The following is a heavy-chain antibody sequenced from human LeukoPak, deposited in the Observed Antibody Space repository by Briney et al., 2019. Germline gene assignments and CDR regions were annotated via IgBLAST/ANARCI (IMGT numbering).Heavy chain of an antibody. V-gene: IGHV3-23*01. Sequence: GGSLRLSCAASGFTFSTYAMSWVRQAPGKGLEWVSAISGSGGTTYYAASVKGRFTISRDNSKNTRYLQMNSLRAEDTAVYYCAKDVVVTAHRALDYWGQGTLVTVSS. CDR2: ISGSGGTT. D-gene: IGHD2-21*02. J-gene: IGHJ4*02. CDR3: AKDVVVTAHRALDY. CDR1: GFTFSTYA.